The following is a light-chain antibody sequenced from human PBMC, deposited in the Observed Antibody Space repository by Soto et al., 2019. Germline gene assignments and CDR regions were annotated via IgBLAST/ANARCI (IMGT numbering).Light chain of an antibody. CDR2: EVS. CDR3: ASYTTGSAFVV. Sequence: QSALTQPPSVSASPGQSVTISCTGTSSDVGSYDRVSWYQQPPGTAPKLMIYEVSNRPSGVPDRFSGSKSGNTASLTISGLQAEDEADYVCASYTTGSAFVVFGGGTKLTVL. J-gene: IGLJ2*01. CDR1: SSDVGSYDR. V-gene: IGLV2-18*02.